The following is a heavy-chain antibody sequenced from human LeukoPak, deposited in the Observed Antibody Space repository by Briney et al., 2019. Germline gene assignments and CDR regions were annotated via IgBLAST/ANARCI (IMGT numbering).Heavy chain of an antibody. CDR3: ARGSLGYSSSWYYFDY. D-gene: IGHD6-13*01. J-gene: IGHJ4*02. CDR2: IYYSGST. Sequence: PSETLSLTCTVSGGSISSYYWSWIRQPPGKGLEWIGYIYYSGSTNYNPSLKSRVTISVDTSKNQFSLKLSSVTAADTAVYYCARGSLGYSSSWYYFDYWGQGTLVTVSS. V-gene: IGHV4-59*01. CDR1: GGSISSYY.